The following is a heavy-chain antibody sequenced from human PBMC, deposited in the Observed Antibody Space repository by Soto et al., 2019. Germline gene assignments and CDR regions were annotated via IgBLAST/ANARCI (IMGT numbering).Heavy chain of an antibody. D-gene: IGHD1-26*01. J-gene: IGHJ4*02. CDR3: AKWPPSPKMGVTTH. CDR2: ITVAGGGT. Sequence: EVQLLESGGGLVQPGKSLRLSCAASGFAFTSSAMAGVRQAPGKGLQWVSAITVAGGGTYYAYSVKGRFTISRDNSKTPLFLQMNSRRAEDTGLYFCAKWPPSPKMGVTTHWGQGTLVSVSS. CDR1: GFAFTSSA. V-gene: IGHV3-23*01.